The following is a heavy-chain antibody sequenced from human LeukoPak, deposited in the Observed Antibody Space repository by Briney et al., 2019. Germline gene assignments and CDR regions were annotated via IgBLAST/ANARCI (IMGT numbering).Heavy chain of an antibody. Sequence: PWETLSLTCTVSGGFISSHYWSWIRQPRGEGLGWIGYIHYSGTRNYNTSLKSRVTMSVDTSKNQFSLKMISVTAADTAVYYCARDGVHEGGYYSYYMDVWGKGTTVTVSS. J-gene: IGHJ6*03. V-gene: IGHV4-59*11. D-gene: IGHD2-8*01. CDR2: IHYSGTR. CDR3: ARDGVHEGGYYSYYMDV. CDR1: GGFISSHY.